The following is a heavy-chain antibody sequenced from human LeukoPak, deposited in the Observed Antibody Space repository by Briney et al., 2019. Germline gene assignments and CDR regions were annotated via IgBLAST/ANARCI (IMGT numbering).Heavy chain of an antibody. V-gene: IGHV3-23*01. CDR1: GFTFSSYA. D-gene: IGHD6-19*01. Sequence: EGSLRLSCAASGFTFSSYAMSWVRQAPGKGLEWVSVISVGGGGTTYADSVKGRFTISRDNSKNTLYLQMNSQRAEDTAASYWAVNSSWYFSKYWGQATLVTVSS. CDR2: ISVGGGGT. CDR3: AVNSSWYFSKY. J-gene: IGHJ4*02.